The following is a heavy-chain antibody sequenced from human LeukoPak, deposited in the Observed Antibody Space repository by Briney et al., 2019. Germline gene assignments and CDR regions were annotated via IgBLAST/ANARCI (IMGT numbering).Heavy chain of an antibody. CDR2: ISLSGSGT. CDR3: AKEGGWYDLDAFDI. CDR1: GFTFSSYD. Sequence: PGGSLRLSCAASGFTFSSYDMNWVRQAPGKGLEWVSGISLSGSGTYYADSVKGRFTISRDNSKNTLYLQMNTLRAEDTAVYYCAKEGGWYDLDAFDIWGQGTMVTVSS. V-gene: IGHV3-23*01. J-gene: IGHJ3*02. D-gene: IGHD6-19*01.